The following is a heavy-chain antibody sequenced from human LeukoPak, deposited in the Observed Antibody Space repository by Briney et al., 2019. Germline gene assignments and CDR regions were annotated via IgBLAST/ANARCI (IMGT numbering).Heavy chain of an antibody. V-gene: IGHV4-34*01. CDR2: INHSGST. CDR3: ARATAAAGYAFNI. Sequence: SETLSLTCAVYGGSFSGDYWSWIRQPPGTGLEWIGEINHSGSTNYNPSLKSRVTISVDTSKNQFSLKLSSVTAADTAVYYCARATAAAGYAFNIWGQGTMVTVSS. J-gene: IGHJ3*02. CDR1: GGSFSGDY. D-gene: IGHD6-13*01.